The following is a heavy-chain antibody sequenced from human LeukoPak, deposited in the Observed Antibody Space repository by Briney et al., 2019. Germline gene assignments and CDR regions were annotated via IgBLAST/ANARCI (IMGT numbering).Heavy chain of an antibody. D-gene: IGHD1-14*01. CDR2: IFSSATT. CDR1: GASISSYY. Sequence: SETLSLTCSVSGASISSYYWSWIRQPPGKELEWIGYIFSSATTNYNPSLKSRVTISKDTSKNQFSLKLSSVTAADTAVYYCARKLTGWFDPWGQGTLVTVPS. J-gene: IGHJ5*02. V-gene: IGHV4-4*09. CDR3: ARKLTGWFDP.